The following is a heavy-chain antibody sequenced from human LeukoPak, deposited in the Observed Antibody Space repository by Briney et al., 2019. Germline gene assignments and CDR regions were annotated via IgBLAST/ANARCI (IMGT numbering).Heavy chain of an antibody. Sequence: PSETLSLTCTASGDSISGYYWSWIRQSPGKGLEWIANIYYSGTTNYNPSLKSRATVSVDTSKNQFSLKLSSVTAADTAFYYCARGGTYGHYWGQGTQVTVSS. CDR2: IYYSGTT. J-gene: IGHJ4*02. CDR1: GDSISGYY. D-gene: IGHD3-10*01. CDR3: ARGGTYGHY. V-gene: IGHV4-59*01.